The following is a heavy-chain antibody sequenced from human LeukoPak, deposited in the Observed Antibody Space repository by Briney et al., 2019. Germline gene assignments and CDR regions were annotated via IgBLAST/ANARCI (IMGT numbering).Heavy chain of an antibody. J-gene: IGHJ4*02. CDR2: ISYDGSNK. Sequence: GRSLRLSCAASGFTFSSYGMHWVRQAPGKGLEWVAVISYDGSNKYYADSVKGRFTISRDNSKNTLYLQMNSLRAEDTAVYYCAKDPSSGADYWGQGTLVTVSS. CDR3: AKDPSSGADY. D-gene: IGHD6-19*01. V-gene: IGHV3-30*18. CDR1: GFTFSSYG.